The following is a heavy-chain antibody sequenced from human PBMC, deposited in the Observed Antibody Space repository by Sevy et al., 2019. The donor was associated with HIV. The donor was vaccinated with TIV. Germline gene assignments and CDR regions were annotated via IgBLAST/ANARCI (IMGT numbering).Heavy chain of an antibody. CDR3: ARDFYGAGPYGMDV. V-gene: IGHV3-53*01. CDR1: GFGISDNY. J-gene: IGHJ6*02. CDR2: IFSGGSK. Sequence: GGSLRLSCAASGFGISDNYMTWVRQAPGKGLAWVSVIFSGGSKYYNDSLKGRFTISTDNTENTRYLQMNSLRVDDTAVYVCARDFYGAGPYGMDVWGQGTTVTVSS. D-gene: IGHD3-10*01.